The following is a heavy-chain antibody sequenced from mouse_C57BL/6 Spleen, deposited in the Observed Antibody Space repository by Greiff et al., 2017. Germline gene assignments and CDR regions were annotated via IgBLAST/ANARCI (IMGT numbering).Heavy chain of an antibody. J-gene: IGHJ2*01. CDR1: GFTFSSYA. V-gene: IGHV5-4*01. CDR2: ISDGGSYT. CDR3: AREGDY. Sequence: EVQLVESGGGLVKPGGSLKLPCAASGFTFSSYAMSWVRQTPEKRLEWVATISDGGSYTYYPDNVKGRFTISRDNAKNNLYLQMGHLKSEDTAMYYCAREGDYWGQGTTLTVSS.